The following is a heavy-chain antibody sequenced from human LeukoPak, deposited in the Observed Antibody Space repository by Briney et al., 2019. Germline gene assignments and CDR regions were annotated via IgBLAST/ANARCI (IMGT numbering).Heavy chain of an antibody. CDR3: ARGYDSSGYYYVVNWFDP. CDR1: GYTFTSYD. D-gene: IGHD3-22*01. Sequence: VSVKVSCKASGYTFTSYDINWVRQATGQGLGWMGWMNPNSGNTGYAQKFQGRVTMTRNTSISTAYMELSSLRSEDTAVYYCARGYDSSGYYYVVNWFDPWGQGTLVTVSS. V-gene: IGHV1-8*01. CDR2: MNPNSGNT. J-gene: IGHJ5*02.